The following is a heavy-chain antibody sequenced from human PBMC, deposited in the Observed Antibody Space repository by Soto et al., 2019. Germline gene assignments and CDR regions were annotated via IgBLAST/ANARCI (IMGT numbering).Heavy chain of an antibody. V-gene: IGHV5-51*01. J-gene: IGHJ4*02. CDR3: ARHYPQGYTYGIDY. Sequence: PGESLKISCQGSSFSFNTYWIAWVRQMPGKGLEWVGTIYFGDSDTRYNPSFRGQVAISVDKSINTAYLQLNSLKASDTAMYYCARHYPQGYTYGIDYWGQGTLVTVSS. D-gene: IGHD5-18*01. CDR1: SFSFNTYW. CDR2: IYFGDSDT.